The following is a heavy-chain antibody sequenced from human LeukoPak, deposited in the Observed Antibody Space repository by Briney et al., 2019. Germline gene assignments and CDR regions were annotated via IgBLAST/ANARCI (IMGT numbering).Heavy chain of an antibody. V-gene: IGHV1-18*01. J-gene: IGHJ4*02. CDR1: GYTFTSYG. D-gene: IGHD6-6*01. CDR3: ARGSALAQKQLVRHFDS. Sequence: ASVKVSCKASGYTFTSYGISWVRQAPGQGLEWMGWISAYNGNTKYAQKLQDRVTMTTDTSTTTAYMEVRSLTSDDTAVYYCARGSALAQKQLVRHFDSWGQGTLVIVSS. CDR2: ISAYNGNT.